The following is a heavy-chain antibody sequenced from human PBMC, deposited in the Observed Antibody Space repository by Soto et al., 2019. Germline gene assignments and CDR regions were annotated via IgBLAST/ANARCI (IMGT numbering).Heavy chain of an antibody. CDR2: IKSKTDGGTT. J-gene: IGHJ4*02. Sequence: GGSLRLSCAASGFTFSNAWMNWVRQAPGKGLEWVGRIKSKTDGGTTDYAAPVKGRFTISRDDSKNTLYLQMNSLKTEDTAVYYCTRSLVEVAGYYFDYWGQGTLVTVSS. CDR3: TRSLVEVAGYYFDY. V-gene: IGHV3-15*07. D-gene: IGHD6-19*01. CDR1: GFTFSNAW.